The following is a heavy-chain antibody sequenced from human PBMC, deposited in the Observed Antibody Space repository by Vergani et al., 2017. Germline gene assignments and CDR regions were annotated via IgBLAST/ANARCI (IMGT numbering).Heavy chain of an antibody. CDR2: IYYSGST. CDR3: ARVGGGPFFDY. D-gene: IGHD3-16*01. J-gene: IGHJ4*02. V-gene: IGHV4-59*01. Sequence: QVQLQESGPGLVKPSETLSLTCTVSGGSISSYYWSWIRQPPGKGLEWIGYIYYSGSTNYNPSLKSRVTISVDTSKNQFSLKLSSVTAADTAVYYCARVGGGPFFDYWGQGTLVTVS. CDR1: GGSISSYY.